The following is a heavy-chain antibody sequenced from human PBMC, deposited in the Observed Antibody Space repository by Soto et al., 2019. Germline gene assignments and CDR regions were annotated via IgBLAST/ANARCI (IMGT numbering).Heavy chain of an antibody. Sequence: QVQLVQYGAEVKKPGASVKVSCKASGYTFTSYGISWVRQAPGQGLEWMGRISAYNGNTNYAQKLQGRVTMTTDTDTSTADMERGSRRSDDAAVDDSAGDLGYSSSWDDDDDAMDVWGQGTAGAV. V-gene: IGHV1-18*01. CDR1: GYTFTSYG. CDR3: AGDLGYSSSWDDDDDAMDV. D-gene: IGHD6-13*01. J-gene: IGHJ6*02. CDR2: ISAYNGNT.